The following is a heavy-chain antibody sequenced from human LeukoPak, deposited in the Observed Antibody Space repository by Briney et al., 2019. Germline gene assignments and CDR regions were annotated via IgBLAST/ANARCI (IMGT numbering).Heavy chain of an antibody. J-gene: IGHJ4*02. V-gene: IGHV3-23*01. CDR1: GFTFNNYA. D-gene: IGHD3-3*01. CDR3: AKPPRDFWSGPTRDY. CDR2: INGGSGSS. Sequence: GGSLRLSCAASGFTFNNYAMTWVRQAPGKGLEWVSLINGGSGSSYYTDSVKGRFTVSRDNSKNTLYLQMNSLRDEDTAVYYCAKPPRDFWSGPTRDYWGQGTLVTVSS.